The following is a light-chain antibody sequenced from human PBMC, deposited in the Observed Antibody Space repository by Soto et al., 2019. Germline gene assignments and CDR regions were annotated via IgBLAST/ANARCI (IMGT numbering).Light chain of an antibody. CDR1: QSVSSN. Sequence: EIVMTQSPATLSVSPGERATLSCRASQSVSSNLAWYQQNPGQAPRLLIYGASTRATGIPARLSGSGSGTEFTLSISSLQSEDFAVYYCQQYNNWPVTFGGGTKVEIK. CDR3: QQYNNWPVT. J-gene: IGKJ4*01. CDR2: GAS. V-gene: IGKV3-15*01.